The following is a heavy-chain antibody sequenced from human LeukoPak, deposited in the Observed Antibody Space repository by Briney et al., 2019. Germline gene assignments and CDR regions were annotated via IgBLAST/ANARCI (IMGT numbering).Heavy chain of an antibody. Sequence: ASVKVSCKASGYTFTSYGISWVRQAPGQGLEWMGWISAYNGNTNYAQKLQGRVTMTTDTSTSTAYMELRSLRSEDTAVYYCARGREGGTTMIVVVYDYWGQGTLVTVSS. V-gene: IGHV1-18*01. CDR1: GYTFTSYG. CDR2: ISAYNGNT. J-gene: IGHJ4*02. CDR3: ARGREGGTTMIVVVYDY. D-gene: IGHD3-22*01.